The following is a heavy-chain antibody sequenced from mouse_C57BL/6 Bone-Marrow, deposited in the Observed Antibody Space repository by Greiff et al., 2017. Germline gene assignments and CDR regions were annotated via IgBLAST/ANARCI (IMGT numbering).Heavy chain of an antibody. Sequence: EVQRVESGGGLVKPGGSLKLSCAASGFTFSSYAMSWVRQTPEKRLEWVATISDGGSYTYYPDNVKGRFTISRDNAKNNLYLQMSHLKSEDTAMYYCARGIYDGYFDYWGQGTTLTVSS. CDR2: ISDGGSYT. CDR1: GFTFSSYA. J-gene: IGHJ2*01. D-gene: IGHD2-3*01. V-gene: IGHV5-4*01. CDR3: ARGIYDGYFDY.